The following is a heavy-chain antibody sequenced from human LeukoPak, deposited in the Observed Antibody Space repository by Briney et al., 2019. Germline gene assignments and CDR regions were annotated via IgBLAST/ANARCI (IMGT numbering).Heavy chain of an antibody. CDR2: ISAYNGNT. CDR1: GYTLTNLG. J-gene: IGHJ6*03. V-gene: IGHV1-18*01. Sequence: ASVKLSCKASGYTLTNLGISWVRQAPGQGLEWMGWISAYNGNTNYAQKLQGRVTTTTDTSTTTAYMELRSLRSDDTAVYYCARLLQGWELNYYYSYMDVWGKGTTVTISS. D-gene: IGHD4-23*01. CDR3: ARLLQGWELNYYYSYMDV.